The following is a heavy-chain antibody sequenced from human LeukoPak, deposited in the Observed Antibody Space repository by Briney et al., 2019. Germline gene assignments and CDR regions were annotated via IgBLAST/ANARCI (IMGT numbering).Heavy chain of an antibody. CDR2: ISYDGSNK. Sequence: GGSLRLSCAASGFTFSSYAMHWVRQAPGKGLEWVAVISYDGSNKYYADSVKGRFTISRDNSKNTLYLQMNSLRAEDTAVYYCAKDRGTEWGRGTLVTVSS. V-gene: IGHV3-30*04. J-gene: IGHJ4*02. CDR3: AKDRGTE. D-gene: IGHD3-10*01. CDR1: GFTFSSYA.